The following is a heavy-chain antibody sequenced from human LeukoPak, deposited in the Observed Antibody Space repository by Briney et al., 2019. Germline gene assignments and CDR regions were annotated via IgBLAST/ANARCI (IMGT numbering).Heavy chain of an antibody. CDR3: AKDTRTYSSSFDY. J-gene: IGHJ4*02. CDR2: ISWNSGSI. V-gene: IGHV3-9*01. CDR1: GFTFDNYA. D-gene: IGHD6-13*01. Sequence: PGGSLRLSCAASGFTFDNYAMHWVRQAPGKGLEWVSGISWNSGSIGYADSVKGRFTISRDNAKNSLYLQMNSLRAEDTALYYCAKDTRTYSSSFDYWGQGTLVTVSS.